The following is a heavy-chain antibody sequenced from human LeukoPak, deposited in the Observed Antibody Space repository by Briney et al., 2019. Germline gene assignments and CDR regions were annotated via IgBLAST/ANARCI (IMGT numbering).Heavy chain of an antibody. V-gene: IGHV4-39*01. CDR2: MYNSGST. J-gene: IGHJ4*02. CDR1: GDSISDTTYY. CDR3: ASGSYVSGWYPYFEF. Sequence: SETLSLTCTVSGDSISDTTYYWGWIRQPPGKGLEWIGSMYNSGSTYYNPSLKSRVTISVDTSKNQFALKLSSVNAADTAVYYCASGSYVSGWYPYFEFWGQGTLVIVSS. D-gene: IGHD6-19*01.